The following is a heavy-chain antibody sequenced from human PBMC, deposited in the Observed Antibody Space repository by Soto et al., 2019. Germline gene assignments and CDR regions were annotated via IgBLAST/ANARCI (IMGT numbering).Heavy chain of an antibody. CDR2: IYYSGST. V-gene: IGHV4-39*01. CDR3: ARRGTVTTWGPRKYYFDY. D-gene: IGHD4-17*01. CDR1: GGSISSSSYY. Sequence: SETLSLTCTVSGGSISSSSYYWGWIRQPPGKGLEWIGSIYYSGSTYYNPSLKSRVTISVDTSKNQFSLKLSSVTAADTAVYYCARRGTVTTWGPRKYYFDYWGQGTLVTVSS. J-gene: IGHJ4*02.